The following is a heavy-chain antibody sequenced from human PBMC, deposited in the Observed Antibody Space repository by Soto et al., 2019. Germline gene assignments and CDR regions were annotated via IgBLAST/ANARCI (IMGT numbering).Heavy chain of an antibody. Sequence: GASVKVSCKSSGYTFTSYYIHWVRQAPGQGLEWMGIINPSGGRATYAQTFQGRVTMTSDTSSSTVYMELRSLRSDDTAVFYCAREMVRGVGSDYWGQGTLVTVSS. D-gene: IGHD3-10*01. V-gene: IGHV1-46*01. CDR3: AREMVRGVGSDY. CDR2: INPSGGRA. J-gene: IGHJ4*02. CDR1: GYTFTSYY.